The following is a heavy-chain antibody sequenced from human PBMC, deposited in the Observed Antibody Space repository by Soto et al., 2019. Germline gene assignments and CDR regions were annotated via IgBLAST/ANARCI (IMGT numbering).Heavy chain of an antibody. CDR3: ARHDNTKFSDYYYGMDV. Sequence: PGESLKISCKGSGYSFTSYWISWVRQMPGKGLEWMGRIDPSDSYTNYSPSFQGHVTISADKSTSTAYLQWSSLKASDTAMYYCARHDNTKFSDYYYGMDVWGQGTTVTVSS. D-gene: IGHD3-9*01. J-gene: IGHJ6*02. V-gene: IGHV5-10-1*01. CDR2: IDPSDSYT. CDR1: GYSFTSYW.